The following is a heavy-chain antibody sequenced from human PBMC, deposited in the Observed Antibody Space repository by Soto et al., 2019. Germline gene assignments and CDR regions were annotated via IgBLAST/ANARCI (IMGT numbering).Heavy chain of an antibody. V-gene: IGHV3-33*01. CDR3: ARVGVAGTTAHFDY. CDR1: GFTFNTYG. D-gene: IGHD1-1*01. CDR2: IWYDGSNK. J-gene: IGHJ4*02. Sequence: PGGSLRLSCATSGFTFNTYGMNWVRQAPGKGLEWVAFIWYDGSNKYYADSVKGRFTVSRDNSKNIVYLQMKSLRGEDTAVYYCARVGVAGTTAHFDYWGQGXLVTVYS.